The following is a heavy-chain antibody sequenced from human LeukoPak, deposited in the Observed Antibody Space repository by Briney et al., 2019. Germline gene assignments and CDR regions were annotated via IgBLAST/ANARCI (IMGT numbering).Heavy chain of an antibody. CDR2: VSGSGVYT. Sequence: PGGSLRLSCGASGFIFSKYAMSWVRQALGKGLEWVSAVSGSGVYTYYADSVKGRFTISRDNSKNMIYLQMNSLRVEDTAVYYCAKDQSIEKWSSFHYWGQGTLVTVSS. CDR1: GFIFSKYA. CDR3: AKDQSIEKWSSFHY. J-gene: IGHJ4*02. V-gene: IGHV3-23*01. D-gene: IGHD2-8*01.